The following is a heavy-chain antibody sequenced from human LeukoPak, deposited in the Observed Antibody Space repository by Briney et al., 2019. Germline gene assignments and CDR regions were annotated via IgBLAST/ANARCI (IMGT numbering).Heavy chain of an antibody. Sequence: SGGSLRLSCAASGFTFSSYSMNWVRQAPGKGLEWVANIKQDGSEKYYVDSVKGRFTISRDNAKNSLYLQMNSLRAEDTAVYYCARAWVLLDYWGQGTPVTVSS. CDR2: IKQDGSEK. V-gene: IGHV3-7*03. CDR3: ARAWVLLDY. D-gene: IGHD2-15*01. J-gene: IGHJ4*02. CDR1: GFTFSSYS.